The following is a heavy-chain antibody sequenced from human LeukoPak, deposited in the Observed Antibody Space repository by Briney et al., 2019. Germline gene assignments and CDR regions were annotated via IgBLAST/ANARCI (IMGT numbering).Heavy chain of an antibody. CDR2: IKQDGSEK. CDR3: AREGWFGEFSYFDY. D-gene: IGHD3-10*01. V-gene: IGHV3-7*01. Sequence: PGGSLRLSCAAPGFTFSSYWMSWVRQAPGKGLEWVANIKQDGSEKYYVDSVKGRFTISRDNAKNSLYLQMNSLRAEDTAVYYCAREGWFGEFSYFDYWGQGTLVTVSS. J-gene: IGHJ4*02. CDR1: GFTFSSYW.